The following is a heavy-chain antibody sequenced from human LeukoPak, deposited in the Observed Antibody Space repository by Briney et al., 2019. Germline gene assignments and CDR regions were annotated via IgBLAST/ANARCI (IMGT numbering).Heavy chain of an antibody. V-gene: IGHV4-59*08. CDR1: GGSISSYY. Sequence: SETLSLTCTVSGGSISSYYWSWIRQPPGKGLEWIGYIYYSGSTNYNPSLKSRVTISVDTSKNQFSLKLSSVTAADTAVYYCARRPHSNYHLDYWGQGTLVTVSS. CDR2: IYYSGST. CDR3: ARRPHSNYHLDY. D-gene: IGHD4-11*01. J-gene: IGHJ4*02.